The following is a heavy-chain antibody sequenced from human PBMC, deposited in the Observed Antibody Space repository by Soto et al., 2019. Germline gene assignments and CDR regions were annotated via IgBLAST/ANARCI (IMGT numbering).Heavy chain of an antibody. CDR1: GVG. CDR2: IYWDDDK. D-gene: IGHD3-10*01. Sequence: GVGVGWIRQPPGKALEWLALIYWDDDKRYSPSLKSRLTITKDTSKNQVVLTMTNMDPVDTATYYCAHRGTAFDYWGQGTLVTVSS. V-gene: IGHV2-5*02. CDR3: AHRGTAFDY. J-gene: IGHJ4*02.